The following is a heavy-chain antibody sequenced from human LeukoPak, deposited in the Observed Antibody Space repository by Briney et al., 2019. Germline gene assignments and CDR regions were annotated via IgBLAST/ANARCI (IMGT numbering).Heavy chain of an antibody. CDR3: ARVRDRNDFWSGYYFFDY. CDR1: GFTFSSYW. D-gene: IGHD3-3*01. Sequence: GGSLRLSCAASGFTFSSYWMSWVRQAPWKGLEWVANIKQDGSEKYYVDPVKGRFTISRDNAKNSLYLQMNSLRAEDTAVYYCARVRDRNDFWSGYYFFDYWGQGTLVTVSS. CDR2: IKQDGSEK. J-gene: IGHJ4*02. V-gene: IGHV3-7*01.